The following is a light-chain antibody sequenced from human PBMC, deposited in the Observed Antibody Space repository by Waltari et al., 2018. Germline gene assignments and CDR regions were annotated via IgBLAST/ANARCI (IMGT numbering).Light chain of an antibody. V-gene: IGKV1-12*01. Sequence: DIQMTQSPSSVSASVGDRVTITCRASQSISSWLVCYQQKPGKAPKVLIYTASTLQSGVPSRFSGSGSGTDFTLTISSLQPEDFATYYCLQTNSFPWTFGQGTKVEI. J-gene: IGKJ1*01. CDR2: TAS. CDR3: LQTNSFPWT. CDR1: QSISSW.